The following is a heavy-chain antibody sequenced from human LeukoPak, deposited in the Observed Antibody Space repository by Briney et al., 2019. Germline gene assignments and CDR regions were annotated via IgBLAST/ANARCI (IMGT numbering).Heavy chain of an antibody. CDR2: INPSGGST. V-gene: IGHV1-46*01. CDR3: ARVRFSSGWYIAFDM. J-gene: IGHJ3*02. D-gene: IGHD6-19*01. Sequence: ASVKVSCKASGYTFTSYYVHWVRQAPGQGLEWMRIINPSGGSTTYAQKFQGRVTMTRDTSTSTVYMELSSLRSEDTAVYYCARVRFSSGWYIAFDMWGQGTMVTVSS. CDR1: GYTFTSYY.